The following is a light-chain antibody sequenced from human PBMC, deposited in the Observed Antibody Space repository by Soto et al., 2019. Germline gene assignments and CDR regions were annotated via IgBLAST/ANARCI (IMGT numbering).Light chain of an antibody. J-gene: IGKJ1*01. CDR3: QKSYSAPRT. CDR2: ATS. V-gene: IGKV1-27*01. Sequence: DIQMTQSPSSLSASVGDRVSITCRASQTTSNFVDWYQQKPGKAPNLLISATSTLQSGVPSRFRGSGSGTDFTLTITSLQPEDFAVYYCQKSYSAPRTFGQGTKVAIK. CDR1: QTTSNF.